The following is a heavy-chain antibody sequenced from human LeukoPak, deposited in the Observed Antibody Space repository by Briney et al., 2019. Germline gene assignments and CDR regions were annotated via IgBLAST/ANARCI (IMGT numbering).Heavy chain of an antibody. V-gene: IGHV4-38-2*02. J-gene: IGHJ2*01. Sequence: PSETLSLTCTVSGYSISSGYYWGWIRQPPGKGLEWTGSIDHSGSTYYNPSLKSRITISVDTSKNQFSLKLSSVTAADTAVYYCARGDVSSSWYDLWYFALWGRGTLVTVSS. CDR3: ARGDVSSSWYDLWYFAL. CDR1: GYSISSGYY. CDR2: IDHSGST. D-gene: IGHD6-13*01.